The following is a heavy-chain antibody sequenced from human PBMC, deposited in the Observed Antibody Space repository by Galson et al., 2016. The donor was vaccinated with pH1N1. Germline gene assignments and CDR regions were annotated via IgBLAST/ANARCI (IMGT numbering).Heavy chain of an antibody. CDR2: IHTTTGDP. V-gene: IGHV7-4-1*02. D-gene: IGHD2-15*01. J-gene: IGHJ4*02. CDR1: GYTFASYA. CDR3: ARERYRCSGGSCYFDS. Sequence: SVKVSCKASGYTFASYAINWVRQVPGQGLEWMGWIHTTTGDPSYGQGFTGRFVFSLDTSVTTAYLQISSLKTEDAAVYYCARERYRCSGGSCYFDSWGQGTLVTVSS.